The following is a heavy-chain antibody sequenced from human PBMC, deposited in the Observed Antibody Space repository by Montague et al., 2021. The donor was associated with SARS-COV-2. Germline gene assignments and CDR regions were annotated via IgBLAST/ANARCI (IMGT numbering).Heavy chain of an antibody. CDR3: ARGGGYSYGTLDY. V-gene: IGHV4-34*01. CDR1: GGSFSGYY. Sequence: SETLSLTCVVYGGSFSGYYWSWIRQPPGKGLEWIGEINHSGSTNYNPSLKSRVTISVDTSKKQFSLRPNSVTAADTAVYYCARGGGYSYGTLDYWGQGTLVTVS. D-gene: IGHD5-18*01. CDR2: INHSGST. J-gene: IGHJ4*02.